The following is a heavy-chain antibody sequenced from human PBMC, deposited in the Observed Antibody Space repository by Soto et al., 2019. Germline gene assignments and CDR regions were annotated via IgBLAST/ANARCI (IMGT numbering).Heavy chain of an antibody. CDR2: ISGSGDGT. J-gene: IGHJ4*02. Sequence: PGGSLRLSCAASGFTFSSFALSWVRQAPGKGLEWVSAISGSGDGTDYADSVKGRFTTSRDNSKNTLYLQMNSLRAEDTAVYYCAGPGYSSQDYWGQGALVTVSS. CDR1: GFTFSSFA. V-gene: IGHV3-23*01. D-gene: IGHD5-18*01. CDR3: AGPGYSSQDY.